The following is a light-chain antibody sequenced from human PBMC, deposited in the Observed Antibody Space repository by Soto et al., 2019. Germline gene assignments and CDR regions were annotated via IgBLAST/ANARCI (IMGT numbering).Light chain of an antibody. V-gene: IGKV1-39*01. Sequence: GDRVTLTCRASQTINKYLNWYQHKPGKAPALLISGASSLHSGVPTRFSGSGAGTYFTLTISSLQHEDFATYYCQQTYSTPGTFGRGTKVEI. CDR1: QTINKY. CDR3: QQTYSTPGT. CDR2: GAS. J-gene: IGKJ1*01.